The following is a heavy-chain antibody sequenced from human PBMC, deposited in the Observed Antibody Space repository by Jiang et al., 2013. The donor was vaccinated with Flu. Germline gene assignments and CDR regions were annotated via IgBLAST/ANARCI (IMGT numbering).Heavy chain of an antibody. D-gene: IGHD6-25*01. CDR1: SGSISSGDYT. V-gene: IGHV4-30-4*01. CDR3: AAATSVTMWAFAF. J-gene: IGHJ3*01. Sequence: GSGLVKPSQTLSLTCTVSSGSISSGDYTWNWIRQAPGKGLEWIGLVHYTGRTTYNPSLGSRLNLSIDTSKNQFSLRLSSVTATDTAEYFCAAATSVTMWAFAFWGQGTLVTVSS. CDR2: VHYTGRT.